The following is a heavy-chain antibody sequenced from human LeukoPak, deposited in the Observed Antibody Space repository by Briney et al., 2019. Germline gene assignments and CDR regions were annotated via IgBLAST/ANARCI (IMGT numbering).Heavy chain of an antibody. CDR3: ARGCIMLSD. J-gene: IGHJ4*02. D-gene: IGHD3-16*02. CDR1: GFTFNDYA. Sequence: GGSLRLSCAATGFTFNDYATRWLRQAQGKGLEWVSSISRSGSTTYYADSVKGRFTFSRDYSKNTLDLQMDSLRVEDTARYYCARGCIMLSDGGQGTLVTVTS. V-gene: IGHV3-23*01. CDR2: ISRSGSTT.